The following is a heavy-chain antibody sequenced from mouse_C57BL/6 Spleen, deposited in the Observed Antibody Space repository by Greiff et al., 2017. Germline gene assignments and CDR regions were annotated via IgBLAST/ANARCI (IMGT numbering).Heavy chain of an antibody. Sequence: EVQLQQSGPELVKPGASVKISCKASGYTFTDYYMNWVKQSHGKSLEWIGDINPNNGGTSYNQKFKGKDTLTVDKSSSTAYMELRSLTTEYSAVYDCAIPYYYGITYGGQGTLVTVSA. CDR3: AIPYYYGITY. V-gene: IGHV1-26*01. J-gene: IGHJ3*01. D-gene: IGHD1-1*01. CDR1: GYTFTDYY. CDR2: INPNNGGT.